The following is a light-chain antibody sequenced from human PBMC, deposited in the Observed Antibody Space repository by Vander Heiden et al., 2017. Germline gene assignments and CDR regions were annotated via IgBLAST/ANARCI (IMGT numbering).Light chain of an antibody. CDR3: QQYCCYPWT. CDR2: KAS. J-gene: IGKJ1*01. CDR1: QSISSL. V-gene: IGKV1-5*03. Sequence: DVPMTQSPSTLSASVGDRVTITCRPSQSISSLLAWYQQKPGKAPKLLISKASNLESGVPSRFSGSGSGTEFTLTISSLQPDDFAAYYCQQYCCYPWTFGQGTKVEIK.